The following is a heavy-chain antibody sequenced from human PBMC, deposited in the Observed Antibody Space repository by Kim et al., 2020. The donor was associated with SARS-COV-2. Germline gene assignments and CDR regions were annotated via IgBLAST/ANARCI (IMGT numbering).Heavy chain of an antibody. CDR2: IYYSGST. V-gene: IGHV4-39*01. CDR3: VGLGAFDY. CDR1: GGSISSSSYY. D-gene: IGHD3-3*01. J-gene: IGHJ4*02. Sequence: SETLSLTCTVSGGSISSSSYYWGWIRQPPGKGLEWIGSIYYSGSTYYNPSLKSRVTISVDTSKNQFSLKLSSVTAADTAVYYCVGLGAFDYWGQGTLVTVSS.